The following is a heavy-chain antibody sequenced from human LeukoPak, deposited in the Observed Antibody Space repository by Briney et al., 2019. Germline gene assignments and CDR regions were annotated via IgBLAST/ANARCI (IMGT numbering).Heavy chain of an antibody. CDR2: IYYSGTT. CDR1: GGSISNVNYY. CDR3: ARLNKPGWFDP. D-gene: IGHD1-14*01. Sequence: SGTLSLTCTVSGGSISNVNYYWGWIRQPPGKGLEWIGTIYYSGTTYYNLSLKSRVTIFVDTSKNQFSLRLTSVTATDTAVYYCARLNKPGWFDPWGQGTLVTVSS. J-gene: IGHJ5*02. V-gene: IGHV4-39*01.